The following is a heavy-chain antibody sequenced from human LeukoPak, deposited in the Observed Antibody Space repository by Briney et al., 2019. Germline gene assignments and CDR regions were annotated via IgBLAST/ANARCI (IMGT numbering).Heavy chain of an antibody. D-gene: IGHD6-19*01. CDR2: IKQDGSEK. CDR3: ARDSSQWLVT. V-gene: IGHV3-7*01. Sequence: PGGSLRLSCAASGFTFSHYWMSRVRQAPGKGLEWVANIKQDGSEKYYVDSVKGRFTISRDDAKNSLYLQMNSLRAEDTAVYYCARDSSQWLVTWGQGTLVTVSS. CDR1: GFTFSHYW. J-gene: IGHJ4*02.